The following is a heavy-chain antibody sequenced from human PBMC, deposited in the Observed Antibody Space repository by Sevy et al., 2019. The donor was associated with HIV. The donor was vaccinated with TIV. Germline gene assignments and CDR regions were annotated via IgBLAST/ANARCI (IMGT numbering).Heavy chain of an antibody. V-gene: IGHV3-48*03. CDR1: GFSFSSYE. J-gene: IGHJ4*02. CDR3: ARDLPPSATTLAHFDY. D-gene: IGHD4-17*01. CDR2: ITSSGSTK. Sequence: GGSLRLSCAASGFSFSSYEVNWVRQAPGKGLEWVSFITSSGSTKHYSDSVRGRFTISRDNAKYSLSLQMNSLRAEDTAIYYCARDLPPSATTLAHFDYWGQGTLVTVSS.